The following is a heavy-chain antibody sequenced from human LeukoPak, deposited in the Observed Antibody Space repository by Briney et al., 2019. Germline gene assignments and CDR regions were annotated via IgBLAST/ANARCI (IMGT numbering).Heavy chain of an antibody. CDR2: ISYDGDYK. D-gene: IGHD3-9*01. J-gene: IGHJ4*02. CDR3: AKAKYDISTGYPWGYFDY. Sequence: GRSLSLSCAASGFAFSHYTMQWVRQAPGKGLEWVAVISYDGDYKYYADSVKGRFTISRDDSKNTLYLQMNSLRAEDTAVYYCAKAKYDISTGYPWGYFDYWGQGTLVTVSS. V-gene: IGHV3-30*04. CDR1: GFAFSHYT.